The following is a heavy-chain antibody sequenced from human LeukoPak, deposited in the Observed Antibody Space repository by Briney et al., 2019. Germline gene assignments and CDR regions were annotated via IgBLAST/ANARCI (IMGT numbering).Heavy chain of an antibody. D-gene: IGHD3-10*01. CDR2: ITSSSTYI. CDR3: TRGTGSYDY. CDR1: GFTFSRYT. Sequence: PGGSLRLSCAASGFTFSRYTVNWVRQAPGKGLEWVSSITSSSTYIYYADSVKGQFTVSRDNAKNSTDLHMNSLRAEDTAVYYCTRGTGSYDYWGQGTRVTVSS. V-gene: IGHV3-21*01. J-gene: IGHJ4*02.